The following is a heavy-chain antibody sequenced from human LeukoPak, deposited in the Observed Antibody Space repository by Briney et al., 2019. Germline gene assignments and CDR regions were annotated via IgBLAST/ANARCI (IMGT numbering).Heavy chain of an antibody. Sequence: GGSLGLSCTASGFTFGDYAMSWVRQAPGKGLEWVGFIRSKAYGGTTEYAASVKGRITISRDDSKSIAYLQMNSLKTEDTAVYYCTRRGGMAPVDYWGQGTLVTVSS. V-gene: IGHV3-49*04. CDR3: TRRGGMAPVDY. CDR1: GFTFGDYA. D-gene: IGHD2-15*01. CDR2: IRSKAYGGTT. J-gene: IGHJ4*02.